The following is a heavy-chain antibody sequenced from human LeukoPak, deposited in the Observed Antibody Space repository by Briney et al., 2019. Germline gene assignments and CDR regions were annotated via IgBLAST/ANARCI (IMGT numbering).Heavy chain of an antibody. Sequence: GGSLRLSCAASGFTFTDSYMTWVRQAPGKGLEWLSYISGSVDDTNYADSVRGRFTISRDNAKNSLYLQMNSLRVEDTAVYYCARDPRTVRIWGQGTLVTVSS. J-gene: IGHJ4*02. D-gene: IGHD1-1*01. V-gene: IGHV3-11*06. CDR1: GFTFTDSY. CDR3: ARDPRTVRI. CDR2: ISGSVDDT.